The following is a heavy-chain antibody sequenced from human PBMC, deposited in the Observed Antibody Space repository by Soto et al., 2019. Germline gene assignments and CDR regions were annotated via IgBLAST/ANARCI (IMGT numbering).Heavy chain of an antibody. V-gene: IGHV3-23*01. CDR2: ISGSGGTT. D-gene: IGHD6-19*01. CDR1: RFTFSNYA. J-gene: IGHJ4*02. Sequence: EVQLLESGGGLVQPGESLRLSCVASRFTFSNYAMSWVRQAPGKGLEWVAGISGSGGTTYYADSVKGRVTISRDNXKNTVFLQMNSLRAEDTAIYYCAKDRQQWLTVFDYWGQGALVTVSS. CDR3: AKDRQQWLTVFDY.